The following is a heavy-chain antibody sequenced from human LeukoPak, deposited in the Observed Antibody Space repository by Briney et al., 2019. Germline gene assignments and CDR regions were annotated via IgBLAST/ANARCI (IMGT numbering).Heavy chain of an antibody. J-gene: IGHJ6*02. CDR3: AKDVLLWFGEFPGYYGMDV. CDR2: ISSSSSYI. D-gene: IGHD3-10*01. V-gene: IGHV3-21*01. Sequence: AGGSLRLSCAASGFTFSSYSMNWVRQAPGKGLEWVSSISSSSSYIYYADSVKGRFTISRDNAKNSLYLQMNSLRAEDTAVYYCAKDVLLWFGEFPGYYGMDVWGQGTTVTVSS. CDR1: GFTFSSYS.